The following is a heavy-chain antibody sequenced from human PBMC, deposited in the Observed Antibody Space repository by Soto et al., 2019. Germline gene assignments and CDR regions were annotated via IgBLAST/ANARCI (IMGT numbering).Heavy chain of an antibody. CDR3: AKGGVAAARGYFDH. V-gene: IGHV3-23*01. J-gene: IGHJ4*02. CDR2: ISGSGSVT. Sequence: LRLSCGASGFIFRNYGLSWVRQAPGKGLEWVSDISGSGSVTNYADSVKGRFTISRDNSNNTLSLQMDSLRAEDTAVYYCAKGGVAAARGYFDHWGQGTRVTVSS. D-gene: IGHD6-13*01. CDR1: GFIFRNYG.